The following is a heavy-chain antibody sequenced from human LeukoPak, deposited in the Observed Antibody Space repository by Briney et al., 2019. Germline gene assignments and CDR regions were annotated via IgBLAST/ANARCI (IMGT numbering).Heavy chain of an antibody. CDR1: GFTFSSYS. J-gene: IGHJ4*02. V-gene: IGHV3-23*01. D-gene: IGHD1-26*01. CDR3: AKSRGSTLFDS. Sequence: PGGSLRLSCAASGFTFSSYSMNWVRRAPGKGLEWVSGINGGGDKTYYRDSVKGRITISRDNSKNTLYLQMNSLRAEDTAIYYCAKSRGSTLFDSWGQGTLVTVSS. CDR2: INGGGDKT.